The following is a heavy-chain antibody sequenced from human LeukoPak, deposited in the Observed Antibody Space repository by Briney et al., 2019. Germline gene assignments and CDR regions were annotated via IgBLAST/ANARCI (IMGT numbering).Heavy chain of an antibody. V-gene: IGHV3-23*01. CDR3: AKDGYGDHTVDY. D-gene: IGHD4-17*01. J-gene: IGHJ4*02. CDR1: GFTFSSYS. CDR2: ISGSGGAT. Sequence: PGGSLRLSCAASGFTFSSYSMSWARQAPGKGLEWVSVISGSGGATYYADSVKGRFTISRDNSKNTLYLQMNSLRAEDTAVYYCAKDGYGDHTVDYWGQGTLVTVSS.